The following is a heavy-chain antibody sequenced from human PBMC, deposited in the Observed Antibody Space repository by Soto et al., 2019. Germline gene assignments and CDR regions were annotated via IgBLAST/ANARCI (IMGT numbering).Heavy chain of an antibody. V-gene: IGHV1-3*01. D-gene: IGHD1-26*01. CDR1: GYTFTSYA. Sequence: ASVKVSCKASGYTFTSYAMHWVRQAPGQRLEWMGWINAINGTAKYAQKFQGRVTIATDKSASTAYMELSSLRSEDTAVYYCAKDEVGAVYYYYYGMDVWGQGTTVTVSS. J-gene: IGHJ6*02. CDR2: INAINGTA. CDR3: AKDEVGAVYYYYYGMDV.